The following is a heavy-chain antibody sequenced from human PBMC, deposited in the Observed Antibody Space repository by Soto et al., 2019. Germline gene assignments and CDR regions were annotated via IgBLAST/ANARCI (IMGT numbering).Heavy chain of an antibody. D-gene: IGHD1-1*01. CDR2: VRSKSNNYAT. Sequence: DVQVVQSGGGLVQPGGSLKLSCAASGFAFNDSAMHWVRQASGKGLEWVARVRSKSNNYATAYPASVKGRFIVSRDDSMGTTCLQMNSLKPEDTAIYYCTNNFVWGQGVLVTVS. J-gene: IGHJ4*02. V-gene: IGHV3-73*01. CDR3: TNNFV. CDR1: GFAFNDSA.